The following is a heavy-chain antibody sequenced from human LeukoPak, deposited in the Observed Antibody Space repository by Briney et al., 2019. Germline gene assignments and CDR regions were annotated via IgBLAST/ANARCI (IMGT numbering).Heavy chain of an antibody. CDR1: GGTSSSYA. D-gene: IGHD3-10*01. CDR3: ARDGRGSRSSWFDP. J-gene: IGHJ5*02. Sequence: GASVNVSCKASGGTSSSYAISWVRQAPGQGLEWMGGIIPIFGTANYAQKFQGRVFITRDASINTAYMELSSLGSDDTAAYYCARDGRGSRSSWFDPWGQGTLVIVSS. V-gene: IGHV1-69*05. CDR2: IIPIFGTA.